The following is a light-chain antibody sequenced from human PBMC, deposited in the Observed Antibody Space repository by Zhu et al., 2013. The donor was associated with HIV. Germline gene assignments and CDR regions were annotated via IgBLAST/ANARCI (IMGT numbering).Light chain of an antibody. CDR3: QHVNNNAA. CDR2: GAS. J-gene: IGKJ3*01. V-gene: IGKV1-27*01. CDR1: PGISTY. Sequence: IQLTQSPSSLSASVGDRVTITCRASPGISTYLAWYQQIPGKAPKLLIYGASTLQSGVPSRFTGSGSGTYFTLTINSLQPGDVATYYCQHVNNNAAFGPGTKVDV.